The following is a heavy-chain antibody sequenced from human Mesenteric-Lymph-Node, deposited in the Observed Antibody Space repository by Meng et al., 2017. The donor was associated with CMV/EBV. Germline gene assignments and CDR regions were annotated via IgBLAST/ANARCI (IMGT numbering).Heavy chain of an antibody. CDR2: INPNSGGT. Sequence: SCDASGYTFTGYYMHWVRQAPGQGREWMGRINPNSGGTNYAQKCQGRVTMTRDTSISTAYMELSRLRSDDTAVYYCASSGSGSYFYWGQGTLVTVSS. CDR1: GYTFTGYY. J-gene: IGHJ4*02. CDR3: ASSGSGSYFY. D-gene: IGHD3-10*01. V-gene: IGHV1-2*06.